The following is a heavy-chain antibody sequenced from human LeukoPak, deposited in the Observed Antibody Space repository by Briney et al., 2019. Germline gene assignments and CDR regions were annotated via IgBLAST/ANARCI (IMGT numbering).Heavy chain of an antibody. V-gene: IGHV3-23*01. CDR1: GFTFSSYG. Sequence: GGSLRLSCAASGFTFSSYGMSWVRQAPGKGLEWVSAISGSGGSTYYADSVKGRFTISRDNSKNTLYLQMNSLRAEDTAVYYCARVPYGDYFFDPWGQGTLVTVSS. D-gene: IGHD4-17*01. CDR3: ARVPYGDYFFDP. CDR2: ISGSGGST. J-gene: IGHJ5*02.